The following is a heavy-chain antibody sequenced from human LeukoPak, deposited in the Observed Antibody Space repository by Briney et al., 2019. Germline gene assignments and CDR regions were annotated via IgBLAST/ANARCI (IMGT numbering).Heavy chain of an antibody. V-gene: IGHV3-21*01. CDR1: GFTFSSYA. CDR2: ISSSSSYI. Sequence: GGSLRLSCAASGFTFSSYAMSWVRQAPGKGLEWVSSISSSSSYIYYADSVKGRFTISRDNAKNSLYLQMNSLRAEDTAVYYCARAGSIAAAGTYYWGQGTLVTVSS. J-gene: IGHJ4*02. D-gene: IGHD6-13*01. CDR3: ARAGSIAAAGTYY.